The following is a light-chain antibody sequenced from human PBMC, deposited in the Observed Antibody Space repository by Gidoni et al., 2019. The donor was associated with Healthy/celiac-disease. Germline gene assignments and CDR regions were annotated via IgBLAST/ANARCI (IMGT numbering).Light chain of an antibody. Sequence: DIQMTQSPSTVSASVGDRVTITCRASQSISSWLAWYQQIPGKAPKPLIYDASSLESGVPSRFSGSGSGTEFTLTISSLHPDDFATYYCQQYNSYSPNTFGQGTKLEI. V-gene: IGKV1-5*01. CDR2: DAS. CDR3: QQYNSYSPNT. CDR1: QSISSW. J-gene: IGKJ2*01.